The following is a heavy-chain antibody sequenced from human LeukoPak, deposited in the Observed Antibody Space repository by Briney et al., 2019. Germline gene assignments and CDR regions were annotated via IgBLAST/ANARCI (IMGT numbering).Heavy chain of an antibody. CDR3: ARGVDGPNTYQFDY. J-gene: IGHJ4*02. Sequence: GSLRLSCAASGFTFSSYSMNWIRQPPGKGLEWIGEINHSGSTNYNPSLKSRVTISVDTSKNQFSLKLSSVTAADTAVYYCARGVDGPNTYQFDYWGQGTLVTVSS. CDR2: INHSGST. V-gene: IGHV4-34*01. D-gene: IGHD5-24*01. CDR1: GFTFSSYS.